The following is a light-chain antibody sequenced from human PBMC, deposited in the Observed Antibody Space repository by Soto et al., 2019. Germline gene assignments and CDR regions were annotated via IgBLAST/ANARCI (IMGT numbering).Light chain of an antibody. CDR3: SSYTSSTRGYV. CDR2: GVS. Sequence: QSALTQPASVSGSPGQSITISCTGTSSDVGDYNYVSWYQHHPGKAPKLMIYGVSNRPSGVSNRFSGSKSDNTASLTISGLQAEDEADYYCSSYTSSTRGYVFGTGTKVTVL. J-gene: IGLJ1*01. V-gene: IGLV2-14*03. CDR1: SSDVGDYNY.